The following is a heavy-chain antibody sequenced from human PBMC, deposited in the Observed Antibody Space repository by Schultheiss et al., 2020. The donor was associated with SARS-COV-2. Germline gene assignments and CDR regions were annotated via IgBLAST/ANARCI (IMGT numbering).Heavy chain of an antibody. Sequence: GGSLRLSCAASGFTFSDHYMDWVRQAPGKGLEWVGRTRNKANSYTTEYAASVKGRFTISRDDSKNSLYLQMNSLKTEDTAVYYCASPTVGATRRGYWGQGTLVTVSS. CDR3: ASPTVGATRRGY. CDR2: TRNKANSYTT. D-gene: IGHD1-26*01. J-gene: IGHJ4*02. V-gene: IGHV3-72*01. CDR1: GFTFSDHY.